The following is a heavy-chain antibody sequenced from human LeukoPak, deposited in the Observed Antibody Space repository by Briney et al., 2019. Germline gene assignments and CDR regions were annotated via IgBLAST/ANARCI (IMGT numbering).Heavy chain of an antibody. CDR2: INPSGGST. J-gene: IGHJ4*02. CDR3: ARDNIAVAAADY. CDR1: GYTFTSYY. D-gene: IGHD6-19*01. V-gene: IGHV1-46*01. Sequence: ASVKVSCKASGYTFTSYYMHWVRQAPGQGLEWMGIINPSGGSTSYAQKFQGRVTMTRDMSTSTVYMELSSLRSDDTAVYYCARDNIAVAAADYWGQGTLVTVSS.